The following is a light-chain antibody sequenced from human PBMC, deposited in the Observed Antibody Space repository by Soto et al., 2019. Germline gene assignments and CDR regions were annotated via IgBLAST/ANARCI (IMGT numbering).Light chain of an antibody. J-gene: IGLJ3*02. CDR3: CSYGGSRNLV. Sequence: QSALTQPASVSGSPGQSITISCTGTSSDVGSYNLVSWYQQYPGKAPKVLIYEGSKRPSGVSYRFSGSKSGNTASLTISGLQAEDEADYYCCSYGGSRNLVFGGGTQLTVL. V-gene: IGLV2-23*01. CDR2: EGS. CDR1: SSDVGSYNL.